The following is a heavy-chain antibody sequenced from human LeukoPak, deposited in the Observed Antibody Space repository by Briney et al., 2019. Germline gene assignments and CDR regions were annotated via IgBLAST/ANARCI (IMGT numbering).Heavy chain of an antibody. CDR3: ARCRSLSQDYYNYFMDV. V-gene: IGHV3-21*01. J-gene: IGHJ6*03. Sequence: GGSLRLSCAASGFTFSAYNMNWVRQAPGKGLEWVSSITGSSSYIYYAGSVKGRFTISRDNAKNSLYLQMNSLRAEDTAVYYCARCRSLSQDYYNYFMDVWGKGTTVTVSS. CDR2: ITGSSSYI. CDR1: GFTFSAYN.